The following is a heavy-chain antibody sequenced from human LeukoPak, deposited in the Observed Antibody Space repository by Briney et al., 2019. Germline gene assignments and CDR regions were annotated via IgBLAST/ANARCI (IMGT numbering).Heavy chain of an antibody. Sequence: ASVKVSCKASGFTFTAYYMHWVRQAPGQGLEWMGWINPNSGGTNYPQKFRGRVTMTLDTSISTAYMELSRLTSDDTAVYYCARDGDSAYGSGSQYYYYYYMDVWGKGTTVTVSS. J-gene: IGHJ6*03. CDR2: INPNSGGT. CDR1: GFTFTAYY. CDR3: ARDGDSAYGSGSQYYYYYYMDV. V-gene: IGHV1-2*02. D-gene: IGHD3-10*01.